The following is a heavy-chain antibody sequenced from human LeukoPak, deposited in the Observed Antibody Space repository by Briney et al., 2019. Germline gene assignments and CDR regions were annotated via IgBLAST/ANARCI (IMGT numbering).Heavy chain of an antibody. Sequence: PSETLSLTCTVSGGSISTSNYYWGWIRQPPGKGLEWIGNIFYSGSTYYSPSVKSRVTISLDTSRNQFSLKLSSVTAADTAVYYCARTTMVRGTYYMDVWGKGTTVTISS. CDR3: ARTTMVRGTYYMDV. V-gene: IGHV4-39*07. D-gene: IGHD3-10*01. J-gene: IGHJ6*03. CDR2: IFYSGST. CDR1: GGSISTSNYY.